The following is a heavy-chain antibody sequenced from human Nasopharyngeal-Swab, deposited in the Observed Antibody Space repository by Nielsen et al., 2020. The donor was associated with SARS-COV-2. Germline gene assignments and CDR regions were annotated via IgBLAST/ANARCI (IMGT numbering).Heavy chain of an antibody. V-gene: IGHV1-69*10. CDR3: ARGGADDILTGPYYYYYYYMDV. CDR2: IIPILGIA. Sequence: WVRQATGQGLEWMGGIIPILGIANYAQKFQGRVTITADKSTSTAYMELSSLRSEDTAVYYCARGGADDILTGPYYYYYYYMDVWGKGTTVTVSS. J-gene: IGHJ6*03. D-gene: IGHD3-9*01.